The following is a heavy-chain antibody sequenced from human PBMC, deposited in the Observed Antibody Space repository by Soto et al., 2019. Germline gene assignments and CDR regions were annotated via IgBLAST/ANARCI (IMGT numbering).Heavy chain of an antibody. J-gene: IGHJ1*01. D-gene: IGHD1-26*01. Sequence: QVQLVQSGAEVKKPGASVKVSCKASGYTFTSYDINWVRQPTGQGLEWMGWMNPNSGNTGYAQKFQGRVTMTRNTSISTAYMELSSLRSEDTAVYYCAREVRLVGATEYFQHWGQGTLVTVSS. CDR3: AREVRLVGATEYFQH. CDR1: GYTFTSYD. CDR2: MNPNSGNT. V-gene: IGHV1-8*01.